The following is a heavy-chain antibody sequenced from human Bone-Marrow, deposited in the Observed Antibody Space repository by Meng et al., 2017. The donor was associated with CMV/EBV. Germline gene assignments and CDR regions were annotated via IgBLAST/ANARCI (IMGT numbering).Heavy chain of an antibody. D-gene: IGHD3-3*01. J-gene: IGHJ6*02. Sequence: GSLRLSCAVYGGSLSGYYWSWTRQPPGKGLEWIGEINHSGSANYNPSLKSRVTISVDTSKNQFSLKVSSVTAADTAVYYCARSLEWLYYYYYGMDVWGQGTTVTVSS. CDR2: INHSGSA. CDR3: ARSLEWLYYYYYGMDV. V-gene: IGHV4-34*01. CDR1: GGSLSGYY.